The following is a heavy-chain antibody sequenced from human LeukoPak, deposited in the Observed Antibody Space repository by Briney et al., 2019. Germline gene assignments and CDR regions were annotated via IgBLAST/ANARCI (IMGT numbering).Heavy chain of an antibody. D-gene: IGHD3-22*01. V-gene: IGHV1-69*13. CDR3: ASGYYDSSGYYYYFDY. CDR2: IIPIFGTA. Sequence: SVKVSCKASGGTFSSYAISWVRQAPGQGLEWMGGIIPIFGTANYAQKFQGRVTITADESTSTAYMELSSLRSEDTAVYYCASGYYDSSGYYYYFDYWGQGTLVTVFS. CDR1: GGTFSSYA. J-gene: IGHJ4*02.